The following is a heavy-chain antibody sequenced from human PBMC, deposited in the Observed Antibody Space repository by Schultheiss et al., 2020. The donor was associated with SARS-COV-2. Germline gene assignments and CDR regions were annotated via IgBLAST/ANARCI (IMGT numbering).Heavy chain of an antibody. Sequence: SQTLSLTCTVSGGSISSYYWSWIRQPPGKGLEWIGYIYYSGSTNYNPSLKSRVTISVDTSKNQFSLKLSSVTAADTAVYYCARDLSGDYVGYYYYYGMDVWGQGTTVTVSS. CDR1: GGSISSYY. CDR3: ARDLSGDYVGYYYYYGMDV. V-gene: IGHV4-59*12. CDR2: IYYSGST. J-gene: IGHJ6*02. D-gene: IGHD4-23*01.